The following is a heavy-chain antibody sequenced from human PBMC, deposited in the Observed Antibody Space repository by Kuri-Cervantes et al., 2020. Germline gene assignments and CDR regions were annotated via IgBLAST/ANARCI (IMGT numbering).Heavy chain of an antibody. CDR1: GFTFDDYA. D-gene: IGHD6-13*01. CDR2: ISWNSGSI. Sequence: GGSLRLSCAASGFTFDDYAMHWVRQAPGKGLEWVSGISWNSGSIGYADSVKGRFTISRDNAKNSLYLQMNSLRDEDTAVYYCARAAAGPRYFQHWGQGTLVTVSS. V-gene: IGHV3-9*01. CDR3: ARAAAGPRYFQH. J-gene: IGHJ1*01.